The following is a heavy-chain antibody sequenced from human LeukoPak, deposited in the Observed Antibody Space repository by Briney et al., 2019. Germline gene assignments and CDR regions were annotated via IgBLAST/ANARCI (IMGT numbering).Heavy chain of an antibody. V-gene: IGHV4-34*01. J-gene: IGHJ4*02. CDR2: FYYSGST. CDR1: GGSFSGYY. CDR3: ARHTTKTWDY. Sequence: ETLSLTCAVYGGSFSGYYWSWIRQPPGKGLEWIGSFYYSGSTYYNPSLKSRVTISVDTSKKQFSLKLSSVTAADTAVYYCARHTTKTWDYWGQGTLVTVSS. D-gene: IGHD1-1*01.